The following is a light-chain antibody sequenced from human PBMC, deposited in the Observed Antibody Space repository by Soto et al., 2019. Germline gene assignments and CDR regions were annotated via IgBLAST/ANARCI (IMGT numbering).Light chain of an antibody. CDR1: ESISSKS. V-gene: IGKV3-20*01. CDR3: QQYGSSPYT. CDR2: GTF. J-gene: IGKJ2*01. Sequence: EIVLTQSPGTLSLSPGERATLSCRAIESISSKSLAWYQQKPDQAPRLLIYGTFNRATGIPDRFSGSGSGTDFTLTISRLEPEDFAVYFCQQYGSSPYTFGQGTKLEI.